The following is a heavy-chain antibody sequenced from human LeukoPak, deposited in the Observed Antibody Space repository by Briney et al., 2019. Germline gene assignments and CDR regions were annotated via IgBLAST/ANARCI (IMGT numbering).Heavy chain of an antibody. CDR3: ARHPRRDSSGPTFWGFDY. CDR2: IYHSGST. V-gene: IGHV4-38-2*02. CDR1: GYSISSGYY. Sequence: SETLSLTCTVSGYSISSGYYWGWIRQPPGKGLEWIGSIYHSGSTYYNPSLKSRVTISVDTSKNQFSLKLSSVTAADTAVYYCARHPRRDSSGPTFWGFDYWGQGTLVTVSS. J-gene: IGHJ4*02. D-gene: IGHD3-22*01.